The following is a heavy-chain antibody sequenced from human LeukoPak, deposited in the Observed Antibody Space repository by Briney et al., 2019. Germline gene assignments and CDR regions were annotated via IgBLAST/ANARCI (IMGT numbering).Heavy chain of an antibody. D-gene: IGHD6-19*01. CDR1: GFTFSSYE. CDR3: ARDENGWYSGVDS. CDR2: VTGSGTGV. Sequence: GGSLRLSCVASGFTFSSYEMNWVRQAPGKGLEWVSYVTGSGTGVHYGDSVKGRFTISRDNTKNSLYLQMDSLRVEDTAVYYCARDENGWYSGVDSWGQGTLVIVSS. J-gene: IGHJ4*02. V-gene: IGHV3-48*03.